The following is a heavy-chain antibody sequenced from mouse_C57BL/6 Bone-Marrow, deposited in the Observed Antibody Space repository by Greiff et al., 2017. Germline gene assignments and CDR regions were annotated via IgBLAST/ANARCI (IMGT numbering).Heavy chain of an antibody. Sequence: QVQLQQPGAELVKPGASVKLSCKASGYTFTSYWLHWVKQRPGRGLEWIGRLDPNRGGTKYNEKFKAKATLTVDKPSSTAYMQLSSLTSEDSAVYYCARSGLITTVVARNWYFDVWGTGTTVTVSS. CDR1: GYTFTSYW. V-gene: IGHV1-72*01. J-gene: IGHJ1*03. CDR3: ARSGLITTVVARNWYFDV. D-gene: IGHD1-1*01. CDR2: LDPNRGGT.